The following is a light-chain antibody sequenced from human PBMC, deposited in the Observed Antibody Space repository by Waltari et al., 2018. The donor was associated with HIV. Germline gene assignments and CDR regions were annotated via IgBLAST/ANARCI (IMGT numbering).Light chain of an antibody. CDR1: QSISSW. CDR2: KAS. V-gene: IGKV1-5*03. CDR3: QQSRT. J-gene: IGKJ1*01. Sequence: DIQMTQSPSTLSASVGDRVTITCRASQSISSWLAWYQQKPGEAPKLLIYKASSLESGVPSRFSGSGSGTEFTLTISSLQPDDVATYYCQQSRTFGQGTKVDIK.